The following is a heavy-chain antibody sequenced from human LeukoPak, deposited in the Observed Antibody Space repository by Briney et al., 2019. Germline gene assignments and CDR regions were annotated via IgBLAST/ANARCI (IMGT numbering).Heavy chain of an antibody. CDR1: GFTFSSYW. V-gene: IGHV3-74*01. CDR3: VRGHWGSSKCNAGLFDC. J-gene: IGHJ5*01. Sequence: GGSLRLSCEASGFTFSSYWMCWVRQAPGKGLVWVSRINSAGDTTSYADSVKGRFTISRYNAKNTLNLQMHSLRAEDRAVYSCVRGHWGSSKCNAGLFDCWGQGTLVTVSS. D-gene: IGHD2-2*01. CDR2: INSAGDTT.